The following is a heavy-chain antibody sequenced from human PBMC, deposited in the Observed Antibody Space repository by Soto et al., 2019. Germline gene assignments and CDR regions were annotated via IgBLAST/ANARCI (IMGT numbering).Heavy chain of an antibody. D-gene: IGHD6-13*01. CDR2: IRSKAYGGTT. Sequence: EVQLVESGGGLVQPGRSLRLSCTASGFTFGDYAMSWFRQAPGKGLEWVGFIRSKAYGGTTEYAASVKGRFTISRDDSKSIAYLQMNSLKTEDTAVYYCTRDRGSSWYRNWFDPWGQGTLVTVSS. J-gene: IGHJ5*02. CDR3: TRDRGSSWYRNWFDP. V-gene: IGHV3-49*03. CDR1: GFTFGDYA.